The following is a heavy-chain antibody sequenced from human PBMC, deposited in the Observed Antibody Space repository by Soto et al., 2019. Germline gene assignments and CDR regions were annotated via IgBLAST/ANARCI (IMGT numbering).Heavy chain of an antibody. CDR3: ARCVAVAPHHFFDY. D-gene: IGHD6-19*01. CDR1: GGSISSSSYY. J-gene: IGHJ4*02. V-gene: IGHV4-39*07. Sequence: SETLSLTCTVSGGSISSSSYYWGWIRQPPGKGLEWIGEINHSGSTNYNPSLKSRVTISVDTSKNQFSLKLSSVTAADTAVYYCARCVAVAPHHFFDYWGQGTLVTVSS. CDR2: INHSGST.